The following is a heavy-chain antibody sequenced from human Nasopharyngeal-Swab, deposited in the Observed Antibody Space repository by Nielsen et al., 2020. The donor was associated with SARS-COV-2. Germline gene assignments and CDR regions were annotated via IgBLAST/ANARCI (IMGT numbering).Heavy chain of an antibody. D-gene: IGHD3-3*01. CDR2: IYYSGST. Sequence: SETLSLTCTVSGGSISSGSYYWSWIRQPPGKGLEWIGYIYYSGSTNYNPSLKSRVTISVDTSKNQFSLKLSSVTAADTAVYYCARAGYDFWSGYYSGYYYGMDVWGQGTTVTVSS. CDR3: ARAGYDFWSGYYSGYYYGMDV. V-gene: IGHV4-61*01. J-gene: IGHJ6*02. CDR1: GGSISSGSYY.